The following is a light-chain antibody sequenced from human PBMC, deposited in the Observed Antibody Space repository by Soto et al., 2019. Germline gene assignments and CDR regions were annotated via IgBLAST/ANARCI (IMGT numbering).Light chain of an antibody. Sequence: QSVLTQPPSASGSPGQSVTISCTGTSSDVGGYSYVSWYQQHPGKAPKLMISEVTKRPSGVPDRFSGSKSGNTASLTVSGLQAEDEADHYCSSYAGSNNWVFGGGTKLTVL. CDR1: SSDVGGYSY. J-gene: IGLJ3*02. CDR2: EVT. CDR3: SSYAGSNNWV. V-gene: IGLV2-8*01.